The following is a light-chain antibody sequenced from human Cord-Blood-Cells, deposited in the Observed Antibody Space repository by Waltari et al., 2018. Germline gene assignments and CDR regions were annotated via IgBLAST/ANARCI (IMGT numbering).Light chain of an antibody. J-gene: IGLJ1*01. V-gene: IGLV2-23*01. CDR3: CSYAGSSTYV. Sequence: QSALTQPASVSWSPGQSLTISCTGTSSDVGSYNLVSWYQQHPGKAPKLMIYEGSKRPSGVSNRFSGSKSGNTASLTISGLQAEDEADYYCCSYAGSSTYVFGTGTKVTVL. CDR2: EGS. CDR1: SSDVGSYNL.